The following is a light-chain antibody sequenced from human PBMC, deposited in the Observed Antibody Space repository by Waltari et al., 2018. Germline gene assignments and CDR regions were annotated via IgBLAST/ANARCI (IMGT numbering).Light chain of an antibody. CDR2: AAS. J-gene: IGKJ2*01. V-gene: IGKV1-17*01. Sequence: DIQLTQPPAPLSAPAGTRVTITCLASQAIRNVLGWYQQQPAKSPKSLIYAASSLHSGVPSRFSGSGYGTAFTLTISALQPEDFAAYYCLQHTTFPYTFGQGTTLAI. CDR3: LQHTTFPYT. CDR1: QAIRNV.